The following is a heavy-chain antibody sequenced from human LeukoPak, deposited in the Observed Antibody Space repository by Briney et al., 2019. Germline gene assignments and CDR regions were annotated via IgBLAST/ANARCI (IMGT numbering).Heavy chain of an antibody. CDR3: ARGRYCSSTSCYVYYFDY. CDR1: GGSISNY. D-gene: IGHD2-2*01. V-gene: IGHV4-34*01. CDR2: INHSEST. J-gene: IGHJ4*02. Sequence: SETLSLTCTVSGGSISNYWSWIRQPAGKGLEWIGEINHSESTNYNPSLKSRVTISVDTSKNQFSLKLSSVTAADTAVYYCARGRYCSSTSCYVYYFDYWGQGTLVTVSS.